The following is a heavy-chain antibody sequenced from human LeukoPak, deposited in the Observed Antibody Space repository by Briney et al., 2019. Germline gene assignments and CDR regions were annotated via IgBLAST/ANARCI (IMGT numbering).Heavy chain of an antibody. Sequence: GGPLRLSCAASGFTFSSYGMHWVRQAPGKGLEWVAVISYDGSNKYYADSVKGRFTISRDNSKNTLYLQMNSLRAEDTAVYYCAKDRVAKVYYDTPVDYWGQGTLVTVSS. D-gene: IGHD3-22*01. V-gene: IGHV3-30*18. CDR1: GFTFSSYG. J-gene: IGHJ4*02. CDR2: ISYDGSNK. CDR3: AKDRVAKVYYDTPVDY.